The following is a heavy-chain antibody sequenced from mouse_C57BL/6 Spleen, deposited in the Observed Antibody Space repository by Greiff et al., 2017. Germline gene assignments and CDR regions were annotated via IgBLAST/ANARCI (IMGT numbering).Heavy chain of an antibody. V-gene: IGHV5-16*01. CDR2: INYDGSST. D-gene: IGHD1-1*01. CDR3: ARAYYGSTYYAMDY. J-gene: IGHJ4*01. CDR1: GFTFSDYY. Sequence: EVQLVESEGGLVQPGSSMKLSCTASGFTFSDYYMAWVRQVPEKGLEWVANINYDGSSTYYLDSLKSRFIISRDNAKNILYLQMSSLKSEDTATYYCARAYYGSTYYAMDYWGQGTSVTVSS.